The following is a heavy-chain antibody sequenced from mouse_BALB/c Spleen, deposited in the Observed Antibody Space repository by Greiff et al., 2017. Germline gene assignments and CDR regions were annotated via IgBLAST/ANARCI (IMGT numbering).Heavy chain of an antibody. J-gene: IGHJ1*01. CDR2: ISSGSSTI. Sequence: EVKVVETGGGLVQPGGSRKLSCAASGFTFSSSGMYWVRQAPEKGLEWVAYISSGSSTIYYADTVKGRFTISRDNPKNTLFLQMTSLRSEDTAMYYCARLTFSLWYLDVWGAGTTVTVSS. V-gene: IGHV5-17*02. CDR1: GFTFSSSG. D-gene: IGHD2-13*01. CDR3: ARLTFSLWYLDV.